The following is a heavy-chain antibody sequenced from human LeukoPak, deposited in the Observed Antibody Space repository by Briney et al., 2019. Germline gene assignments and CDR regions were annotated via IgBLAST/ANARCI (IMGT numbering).Heavy chain of an antibody. CDR3: AKAPKWEPQMSYYYYYMDV. CDR1: GFTFSSYW. V-gene: IGHV3-74*01. J-gene: IGHJ6*03. D-gene: IGHD1-26*01. CDR2: INSDGSST. Sequence: PGGSLRLSCAASGFTFSSYWMHWVRQAPGKGLVWVSRINSDGSSTSYADSVKGRFTISRDNSKNTLYLQMNSLRAEDTAVYYCAKAPKWEPQMSYYYYYMDVWGKGTTVTISS.